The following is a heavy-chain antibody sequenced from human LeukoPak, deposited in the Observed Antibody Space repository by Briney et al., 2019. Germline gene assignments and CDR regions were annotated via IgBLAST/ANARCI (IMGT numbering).Heavy chain of an antibody. D-gene: IGHD6-19*01. CDR1: GFTFSSYA. CDR3: AKEVAGYFDY. J-gene: IGHJ4*02. Sequence: GGFLRLSCAASGFTFSSYAMSWVRQAPGKGLEWVSGISGSGGTTSYADSVKGRFTISRDNSKNTLDLQMNSLRAEDTAVYYCAKEVAGYFDYWGQGTLVTVSS. V-gene: IGHV3-23*01. CDR2: ISGSGGTT.